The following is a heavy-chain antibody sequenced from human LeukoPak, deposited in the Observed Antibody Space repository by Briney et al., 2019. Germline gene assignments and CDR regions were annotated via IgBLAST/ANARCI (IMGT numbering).Heavy chain of an antibody. Sequence: ASVKVSCKASGYTFTSYGISWVRQAPGQGLEWMGWISTYNGDTNYAQKLQGRVTMTTDTSTSTAYMELRSLRSDDTAVYFCAREGLGELTLDCWGQGTLVTVSS. CDR3: AREGLGELTLDC. CDR1: GYTFTSYG. CDR2: ISTYNGDT. J-gene: IGHJ4*02. V-gene: IGHV1-18*01. D-gene: IGHD3-16*01.